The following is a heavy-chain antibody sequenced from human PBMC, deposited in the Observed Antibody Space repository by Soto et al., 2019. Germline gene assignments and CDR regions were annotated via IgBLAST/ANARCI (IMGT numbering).Heavy chain of an antibody. V-gene: IGHV3-30*18. Sequence: QGQLVESGGGVVQPGRSLSLSCAASRFTFSNYGILLVRQAPGKGLEWVAVISYDGSNKYYADSVKGRFTISRDNSKNTMYLQMNRLKNEDTAVDYCAKFEITIFGGPMDVWGQGTTVTVSS. CDR1: RFTFSNYG. J-gene: IGHJ6*02. CDR2: ISYDGSNK. D-gene: IGHD3-3*01. CDR3: AKFEITIFGGPMDV.